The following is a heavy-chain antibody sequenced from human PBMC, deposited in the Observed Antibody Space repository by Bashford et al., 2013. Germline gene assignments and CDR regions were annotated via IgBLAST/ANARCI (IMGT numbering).Heavy chain of an antibody. CDR1: GGSISSGGYY. CDR3: ARVRYNHPFDY. J-gene: IGHJ4*02. Sequence: SETLSLTCAVSGGSISSGGYYWSWIRQPPGKGLEWIGYIYYSGSTYYNPSLKSRVTISVDTSKNQFSLKLSSVTAADTAVYYCARVRYNHPFDYWGQGTLVTVSS. D-gene: IGHD5-24*01. CDR2: IYYSGST. V-gene: IGHV4-30-4*01.